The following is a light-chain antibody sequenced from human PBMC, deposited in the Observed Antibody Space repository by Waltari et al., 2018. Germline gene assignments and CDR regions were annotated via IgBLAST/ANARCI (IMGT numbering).Light chain of an antibody. V-gene: IGLV1-47*01. CDR1: NCNIERNY. J-gene: IGLJ2*01. CDR3: AALDDSLSGPV. CDR2: QGN. Sequence: QAVLTQPPSASGTAGQRGTLYCSGSNCNIERNYVYCDQQHPGTAPKLLICQGNQRTSVVPDRSSGSKSGNSASLAISGLRSEHEGDYYCAALDDSLSGPVFGGGT.